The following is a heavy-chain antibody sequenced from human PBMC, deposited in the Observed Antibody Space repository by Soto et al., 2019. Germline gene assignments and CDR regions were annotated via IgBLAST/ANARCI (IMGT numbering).Heavy chain of an antibody. D-gene: IGHD2-15*01. J-gene: IGHJ4*02. Sequence: ASVKVSCKVSGGTFSSYAISWVRQAPGQGLEWMGRIIPILGIANYAQKFQGRVTITADKSTSRAYMELSSLRSEDTAVYYCARDQEGCSGGSCYVFGYWGQGTLVTVSS. V-gene: IGHV1-69*04. CDR3: ARDQEGCSGGSCYVFGY. CDR2: IIPILGIA. CDR1: GGTFSSYA.